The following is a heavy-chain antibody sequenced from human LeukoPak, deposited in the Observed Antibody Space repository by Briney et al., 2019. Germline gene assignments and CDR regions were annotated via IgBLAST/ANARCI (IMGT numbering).Heavy chain of an antibody. CDR2: ISTYNGNT. CDR1: GYAFDSYG. V-gene: IGHV1-18*04. J-gene: IGHJ4*02. Sequence: ASVKVSCKASGYAFDSYGLTWVRQAPGQGPQGMGWISTYNGNTIYAQKFQGRVSMTTDTSTKTAYMEVRSLRSDDTAVYFCARDILTGNALGHWGQGTQVTVSS. D-gene: IGHD3-9*01. CDR3: ARDILTGNALGH.